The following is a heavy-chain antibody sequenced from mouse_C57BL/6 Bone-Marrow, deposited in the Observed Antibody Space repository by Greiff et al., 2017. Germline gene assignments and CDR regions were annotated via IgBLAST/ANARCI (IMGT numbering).Heavy chain of an antibody. CDR2: ISGGGGNT. J-gene: IGHJ2*01. CDR1: GFTFSSYT. Sequence: DVKLVESGGGLVKPGGSLKLSCAASGFTFSSYTMSWVRQTPEKRLEWVATISGGGGNTYYPASVKGRFTISRDNAKNTLYLQMSSLRSEDPALYYCAGSYYGSSYKRKSYYFDYWGQGTTLTVSS. V-gene: IGHV5-9*01. D-gene: IGHD1-1*01. CDR3: AGSYYGSSYKRKSYYFDY.